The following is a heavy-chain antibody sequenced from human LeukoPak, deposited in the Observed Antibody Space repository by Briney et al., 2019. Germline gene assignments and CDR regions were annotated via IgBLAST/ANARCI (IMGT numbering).Heavy chain of an antibody. Sequence: PGGSLRLSCAASGFTFSSYAMHWVRQAPGKGLEWVAVISYDGSNKYYADSVRGRFTISRDNSKNTLYLQMNSLRAEDTAVYYCAKVGQVVPAAMQGYWGQGTLVTVSS. CDR3: AKVGQVVPAAMQGY. CDR1: GFTFSSYA. CDR2: ISYDGSNK. J-gene: IGHJ4*02. D-gene: IGHD2-2*01. V-gene: IGHV3-30*04.